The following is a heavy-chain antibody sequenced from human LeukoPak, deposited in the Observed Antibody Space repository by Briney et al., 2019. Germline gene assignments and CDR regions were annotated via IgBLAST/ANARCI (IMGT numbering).Heavy chain of an antibody. CDR3: ARPRGITIFGVAPAPFDY. CDR2: INPNSGGT. CDR1: GYTFTGYY. V-gene: IGHV1-2*02. D-gene: IGHD3-3*01. J-gene: IGHJ4*02. Sequence: GASVKVSCKASGYTFTGYYMHWVRQAPGQGLEWMGWINPNSGGTNYAQKFQGRVTMTRDTSISTVYMELSSLRSEDTAVYYCARPRGITIFGVAPAPFDYWGQGTLVTVSS.